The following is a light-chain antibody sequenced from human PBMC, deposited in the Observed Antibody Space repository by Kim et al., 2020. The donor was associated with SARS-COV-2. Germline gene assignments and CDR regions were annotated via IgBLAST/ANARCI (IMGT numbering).Light chain of an antibody. CDR3: QQYYNYPYT. CDR1: QGISSY. Sequence: AIRITQSPSSLSASTGDRVTITCRASQGISSYLAWYQQKPGKAPKLLIYAASTLQSGVPSRFSGSGSGTDFTLTISCLQSEDLATYYCQQYYNYPYTFGQGTKLEI. V-gene: IGKV1-8*01. CDR2: AAS. J-gene: IGKJ2*01.